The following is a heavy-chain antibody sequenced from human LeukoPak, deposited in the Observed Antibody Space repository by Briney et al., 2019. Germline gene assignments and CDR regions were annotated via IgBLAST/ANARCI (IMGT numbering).Heavy chain of an antibody. J-gene: IGHJ4*02. V-gene: IGHV3-30*18. CDR2: ISYDGSYK. CDR3: AKDPFDY. CDR1: GFTFSNYW. Sequence: GGSLRLSCAASGFTFSNYWMSWVRQAPGKGLEWVAVISYDGSYKFYADSVKDRFTISRDSSKNTLYLQMNSLRAEDTAVYYCAKDPFDYWGQGTLVTVSS.